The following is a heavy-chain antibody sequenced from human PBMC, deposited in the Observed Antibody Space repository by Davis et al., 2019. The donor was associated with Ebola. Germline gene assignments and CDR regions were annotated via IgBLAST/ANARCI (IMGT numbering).Heavy chain of an antibody. CDR3: ARGAPLQLWRYSYYYLDL. CDR2: IHQSGST. Sequence: PSETLSLTCAVYGESFSAYYWNWIRQSPGKGLEWIGEIHQSGSTNYNPSLKSRVTMSMDSSKNQFSLKVNSLTAADTAVYYCARGAPLQLWRYSYYYLDLWGIGATVTVSS. D-gene: IGHD5-18*01. V-gene: IGHV4-34*01. CDR1: GESFSAYY. J-gene: IGHJ6*03.